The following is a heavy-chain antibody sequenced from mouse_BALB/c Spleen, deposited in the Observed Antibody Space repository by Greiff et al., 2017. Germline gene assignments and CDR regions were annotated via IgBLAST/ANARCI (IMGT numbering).Heavy chain of an antibody. CDR1: GFTFSSFG. V-gene: IGHV5-17*02. D-gene: IGHD4-1*01. CDR3: ARELDYAMDY. J-gene: IGHJ4*01. CDR2: ISSGSSTI. Sequence: EVMLVESGGGLVQPGGSRKLSCAASGFTFSSFGMHWVRQAPEKGLEWVAYISSGSSTIYYADTVKGRFTISRDNPKNTLFLQMTSLRSEDTAMYYCARELDYAMDYWGQGTSVTVSS.